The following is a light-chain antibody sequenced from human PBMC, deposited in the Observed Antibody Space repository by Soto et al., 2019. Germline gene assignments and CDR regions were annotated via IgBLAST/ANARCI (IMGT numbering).Light chain of an antibody. CDR2: GAS. J-gene: IGKJ1*01. CDR3: QQYASSPPWT. V-gene: IGKV3D-15*02. Sequence: GMKHSPATLSVYKGDGATLSCRASQSVDSNLAWYQQKPGQTPRLLMYGASTRPTGIPARFSGSGSGTEFTLTIISLQSEDSAVYYCQQYASSPPWTFGQGTKVDIK. CDR1: QSVDSN.